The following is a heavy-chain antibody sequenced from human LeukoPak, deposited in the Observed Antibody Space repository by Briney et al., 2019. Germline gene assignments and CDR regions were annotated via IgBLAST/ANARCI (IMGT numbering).Heavy chain of an antibody. D-gene: IGHD1-26*01. J-gene: IGHJ4*02. CDR1: GYTLTELS. Sequence: ASVKVSCKVSGYTLTELSMHWVRQAPGKGLEWMGGFDPEDGETIYAQKFQGRVTMTEDTSTDTAYMELSSLRSEDTAVYYCARGPSTAVYSGSYYFDYWGQRTLVTVSS. V-gene: IGHV1-24*01. CDR2: FDPEDGET. CDR3: ARGPSTAVYSGSYYFDY.